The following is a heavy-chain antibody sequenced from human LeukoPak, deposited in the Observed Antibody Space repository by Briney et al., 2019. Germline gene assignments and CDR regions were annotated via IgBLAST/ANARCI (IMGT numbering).Heavy chain of an antibody. CDR2: IYYSGST. CDR1: GGSISSYY. J-gene: IGHJ5*02. Sequence: PSETLSLTCTVSGGSISSYYWSWIRQPPGKGLEWIGYIYYSGSTNYNPSLKSRVTISVDTSKNQFSLKLSSVTAADTAVYYCARESGGYCSSTSCYVWFDLWGQGTLVTVSS. CDR3: ARESGGYCSSTSCYVWFDL. V-gene: IGHV4-59*01. D-gene: IGHD2-2*01.